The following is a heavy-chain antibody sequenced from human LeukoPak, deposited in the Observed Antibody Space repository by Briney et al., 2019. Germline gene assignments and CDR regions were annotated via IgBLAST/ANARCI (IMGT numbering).Heavy chain of an antibody. D-gene: IGHD3-10*01. CDR2: IIPIFGTA. CDR3: ARVLRFGDPYYFDY. Sequence: APGXXXXXXGXIIPIFGTANYAQKFQGRVTITADESTSTAYMELSSLRSEDTAVYYCARVLRFGDPYYFDYWGQGTLVTVSS. V-gene: IGHV1-69*01. J-gene: IGHJ4*02.